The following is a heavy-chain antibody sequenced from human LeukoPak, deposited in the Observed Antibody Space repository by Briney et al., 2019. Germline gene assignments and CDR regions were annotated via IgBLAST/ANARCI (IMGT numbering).Heavy chain of an antibody. V-gene: IGHV1-2*02. CDR1: GYTFTGYY. D-gene: IGHD3-10*01. Sequence: ASVKVSCKASGYTFTGYYMHWVRQAPGQGLEWTGWINPNSAGTNYAQKFQGRVTMTRATSISTACMELSRLRSDDTAVYYCARDGDYYGSGNFDYWGQGTLVTVSS. J-gene: IGHJ4*02. CDR3: ARDGDYYGSGNFDY. CDR2: INPNSAGT.